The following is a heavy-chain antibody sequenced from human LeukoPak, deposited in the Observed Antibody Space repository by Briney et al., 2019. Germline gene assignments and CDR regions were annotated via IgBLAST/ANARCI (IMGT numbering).Heavy chain of an antibody. CDR3: AHSYYFGSRSYYNVWFAP. CDR1: GFSLSTSGVG. D-gene: IGHD3-10*01. CDR2: IYWDDEK. J-gene: IGHJ5*02. V-gene: IGHV2-5*02. Sequence: SGPTLVNPTQTLTLTCTFSGFSLSTSGVGVGWIRQPPGKALQWLALIYWDDEKYYSPSPKSRLSISRDTSRNQVVLTMTNMDPLDTATYFCAHSYYFGSRSYYNVWFAPWGLGTLVTVSS.